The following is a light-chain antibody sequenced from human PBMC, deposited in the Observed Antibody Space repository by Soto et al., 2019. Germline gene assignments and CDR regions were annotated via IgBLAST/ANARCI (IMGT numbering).Light chain of an antibody. CDR3: QQSYSTPHT. J-gene: IGKJ5*01. CDR1: QDINVY. CDR2: SAS. V-gene: IGKV1-39*01. Sequence: DIQMTQSPSSVSASVGDTFTITCLASQDINVYLNWYQQKPGEVPKLLIYSASSLHSGVPSRFTGSGSETDFTLTIRSLQPEDFATYYCQQSYSTPHTFGQGTRLEI.